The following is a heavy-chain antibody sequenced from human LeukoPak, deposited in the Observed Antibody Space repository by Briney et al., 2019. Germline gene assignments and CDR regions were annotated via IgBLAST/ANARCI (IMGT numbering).Heavy chain of an antibody. D-gene: IGHD4-17*01. CDR3: ARSSTVTTWIDAFDI. J-gene: IGHJ3*02. CDR1: GGSISSGSYY. CDR2: IYKSGST. Sequence: PSQTLSLTCTVSGGSISSGSYYCSWIRQPAGKGLEWIGHIYKSGSTNYNPSLKSRVTISVDTSKNQFSLKLSSVTAADTAVYYCARSSTVTTWIDAFDIWGQGTMVTVSS. V-gene: IGHV4-61*09.